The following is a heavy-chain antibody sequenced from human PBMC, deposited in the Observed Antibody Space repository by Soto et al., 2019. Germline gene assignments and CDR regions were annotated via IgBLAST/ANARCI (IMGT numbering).Heavy chain of an antibody. CDR2: IDPSDSYT. V-gene: IGHV5-10-1*01. D-gene: IGHD6-13*01. CDR1: GYSFTSYW. Sequence: GESLKLSCKGSGYSFTSYWISWVRQMPGKGLEWMGRIDPSDSYTNYSPSFQGHVTISADKSISTAYLQWSSLKASDTAMYYCARRKIAAAVTPRGYGMDVWGQGTTVTVYS. CDR3: ARRKIAAAVTPRGYGMDV. J-gene: IGHJ6*02.